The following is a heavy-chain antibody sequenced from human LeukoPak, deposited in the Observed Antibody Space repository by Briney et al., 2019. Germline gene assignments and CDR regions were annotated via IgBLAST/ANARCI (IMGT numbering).Heavy chain of an antibody. CDR1: GGSISSGGYY. D-gene: IGHD3-22*01. J-gene: IGHJ4*02. CDR3: ARVLHPYYYDSSGYYSALDY. Sequence: PSETLSLTCTVSGGSISSGGYYWSWIRQHPGKGLEWIGYIYYSGSTYYNPSLKSRVTIPVDTSKNQFSLKLSSVTAADTAVYYCARVLHPYYYDSSGYYSALDYWGQGTLVTVSS. V-gene: IGHV4-31*03. CDR2: IYYSGST.